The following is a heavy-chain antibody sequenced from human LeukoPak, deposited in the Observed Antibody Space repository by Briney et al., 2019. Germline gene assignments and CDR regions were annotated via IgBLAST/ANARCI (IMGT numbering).Heavy chain of an antibody. CDR1: GYTFTSYY. D-gene: IGHD3-3*01. Sequence: ASVKVSCKASGYTFTSYYMHWVRQAPGQGLEWMGIINPSGGSTSYAQKFQGRVTMTRDTSTSTVYMELSSLRSEDTAVYYCARRKGDFSYPNEYYFDYWGQGTLVTVSS. J-gene: IGHJ4*02. V-gene: IGHV1-46*01. CDR3: ARRKGDFSYPNEYYFDY. CDR2: INPSGGST.